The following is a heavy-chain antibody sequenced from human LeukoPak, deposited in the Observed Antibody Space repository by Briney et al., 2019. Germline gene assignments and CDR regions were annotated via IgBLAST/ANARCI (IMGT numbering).Heavy chain of an antibody. CDR2: IYYSGST. V-gene: IGHV4-38-2*02. CDR3: ARDQDAFDI. CDR1: GYSISSGYY. Sequence: RSSETLSLTCTVSGYSISSGYYWGWIRQPSGKGLEWIGYIYYSGSTNYNPSLKSRVTISVDTSKNQFSLKLSSVTAADTAVYYCARDQDAFDIWGQGTMVTVSS. J-gene: IGHJ3*02.